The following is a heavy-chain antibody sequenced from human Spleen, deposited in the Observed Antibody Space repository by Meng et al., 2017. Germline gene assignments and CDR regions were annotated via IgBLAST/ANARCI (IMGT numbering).Heavy chain of an antibody. J-gene: IGHJ3*02. D-gene: IGHD5-18*01. CDR3: ARELWEDTAMVRAFDI. CDR2: INHRGNT. CDR1: GGSFSDYY. Sequence: SETLSLTCVVSGGSFSDYYWSWTRQPPGKGLEWIGEINHRGNTNYNSFLESRVTISVDTSQNSLSLKLSSVTAADSAVYYCARELWEDTAMVRAFDIWGQGTMVTVSS. V-gene: IGHV4-34*01.